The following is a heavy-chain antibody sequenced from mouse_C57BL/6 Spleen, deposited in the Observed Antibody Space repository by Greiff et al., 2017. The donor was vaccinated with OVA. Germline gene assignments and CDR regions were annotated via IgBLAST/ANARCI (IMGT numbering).Heavy chain of an antibody. D-gene: IGHD2-4*01. J-gene: IGHJ2*01. Sequence: VQLKESGAELVKPGASVKISCKASGYAFSSYWMNWVKQRPGKGLEWIGQIYPGDGDTNYNGKFKGKATLTADKSSSTAYMQLSSLTSEDSAVYFCARDDYLNFDYWGQGTTLTVSS. CDR3: ARDDYLNFDY. CDR1: GYAFSSYW. CDR2: IYPGDGDT. V-gene: IGHV1-80*01.